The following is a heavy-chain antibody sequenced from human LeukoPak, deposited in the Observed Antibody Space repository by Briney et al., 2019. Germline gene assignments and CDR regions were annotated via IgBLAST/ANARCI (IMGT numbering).Heavy chain of an antibody. CDR2: IRSKAYGGTA. Sequence: GGSLRLSCTGSGFIFGDYDMNWVRQAPGKGLEWVGVIRSKAYGGTAEYAASVKGRFTISRDDSKSIAYLQMSSLKTEDTAVYYCTSDEAEDTSYWGQGTLVTVSS. CDR3: TSDEAEDTSY. CDR1: GFIFGDYD. J-gene: IGHJ4*02. D-gene: IGHD1-26*01. V-gene: IGHV3-49*04.